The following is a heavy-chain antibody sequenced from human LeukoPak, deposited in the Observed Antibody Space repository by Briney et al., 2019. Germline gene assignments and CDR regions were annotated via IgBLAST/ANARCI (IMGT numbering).Heavy chain of an antibody. CDR2: IWYDGSNK. Sequence: GGSLRLSCAASGFTFSSYGMHWVRQAPGKGLEWVAVIWYDGSNKYYADSVKGRFTISRDNSKNTLYLQMNSLRAEDTAVYYCARDARDSSSWYYYYYGMDVWGQGTTVIVSS. CDR3: ARDARDSSSWYYYYYGMDV. V-gene: IGHV3-33*01. J-gene: IGHJ6*02. CDR1: GFTFSSYG. D-gene: IGHD6-13*01.